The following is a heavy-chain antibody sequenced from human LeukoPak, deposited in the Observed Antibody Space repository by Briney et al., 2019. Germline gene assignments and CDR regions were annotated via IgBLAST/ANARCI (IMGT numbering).Heavy chain of an antibody. CDR1: GFMFSDYY. CDR2: ISSGGDTF. J-gene: IGHJ4*02. D-gene: IGHD3-16*01. V-gene: IGHV3-11*01. Sequence: PGGSLRLSCAASGFMFSDYYMVLIRQAPGKGLEWIAYISSGGDTFFYADSVKGRFTISRDNSGDSLHLQMNSLRAEDTAVYYCARGDGVYDYVWGRSYWGQGTLVTVSS. CDR3: ARGDGVYDYVWGRSY.